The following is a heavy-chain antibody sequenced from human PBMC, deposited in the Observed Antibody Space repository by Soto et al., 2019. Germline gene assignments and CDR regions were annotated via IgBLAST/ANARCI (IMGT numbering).Heavy chain of an antibody. CDR3: VRKGVGMAAVTVGHYYYYAMDV. D-gene: IGHD2-21*01. CDR2: LYHSGST. V-gene: IGHV4-38-2*01. CDR1: GYSISIGYY. Sequence: SETLSLTCAVSGYSISIGYYCGCIRQPPGKGLEWIGSLYHSGSTYYNPSLKSRVTISVDTSKNQFSLRLTSVTAADTAVYYCVRKGVGMAAVTVGHYYYYAMDVWGQGTTVTVSS. J-gene: IGHJ6*02.